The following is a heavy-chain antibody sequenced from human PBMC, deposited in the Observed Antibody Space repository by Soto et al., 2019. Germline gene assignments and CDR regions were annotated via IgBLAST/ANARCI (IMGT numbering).Heavy chain of an antibody. V-gene: IGHV6-1*01. J-gene: IGHJ4*02. D-gene: IGHD6-6*01. Sequence: SQTLSLTCAISGDSVPSNSAAWNWIRQSPSRGLEWLGRTYYRSKWYNDYAASVKSRITINPDTSKNQFSLQLNSVTPEDTAVYYCAGGGYSSSSANDYWGQGXLVTVYS. CDR1: GDSVPSNSAA. CDR2: TYYRSKWYN. CDR3: AGGGYSSSSANDY.